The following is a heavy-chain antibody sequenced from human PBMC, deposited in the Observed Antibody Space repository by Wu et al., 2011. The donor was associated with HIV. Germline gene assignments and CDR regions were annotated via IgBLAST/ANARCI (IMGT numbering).Heavy chain of an antibody. Sequence: QVQLVQSGAEVKKPGSSVKVSCKASGGTFNSYGISWVRQAPGQGLEWMGGIIPIFGTTNNAQKFQGRVTITADKSTSTAYMDLSSLRSEDTAVYYCARSTVIRGVTPSYYHYYGMDVWGQGTTVTVSS. CDR3: ARSTVIRGVTPSYYHYYGMDV. J-gene: IGHJ6*02. V-gene: IGHV1-69*14. CDR1: GGTFNSYG. CDR2: IIPIFGTT. D-gene: IGHD3-10*01.